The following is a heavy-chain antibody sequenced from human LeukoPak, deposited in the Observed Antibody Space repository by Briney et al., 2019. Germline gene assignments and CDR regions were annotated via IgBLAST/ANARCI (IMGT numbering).Heavy chain of an antibody. Sequence: SETLSLTCTVSGGSISSYYWSWIRQPPGKGLEWIGYIYYSGSTNYNPSLKSRVTISVDTSKNQFSLKLSSVTAADTAVYYCARVYSSSHNWFDTWGQGTQVTVSS. V-gene: IGHV4-59*01. CDR1: GGSISSYY. CDR3: ARVYSSSHNWFDT. J-gene: IGHJ5*02. D-gene: IGHD6-13*01. CDR2: IYYSGST.